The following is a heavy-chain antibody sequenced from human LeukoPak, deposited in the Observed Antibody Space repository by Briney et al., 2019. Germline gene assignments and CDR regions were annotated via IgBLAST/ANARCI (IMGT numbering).Heavy chain of an antibody. Sequence: PGGSLRLSCAASGFTFSSYGMSWVRQAPGKGLEWVSAISGRGGSTYYADSVEGRFTISRDNAKNSLYLQMNSLRAEDTAVYYCAKDLPRRRLWFGELLSIPTIDYWGQGTLVTVSS. V-gene: IGHV3-23*01. J-gene: IGHJ4*02. D-gene: IGHD3-10*01. CDR2: ISGRGGST. CDR3: AKDLPRRRLWFGELLSIPTIDY. CDR1: GFTFSSYG.